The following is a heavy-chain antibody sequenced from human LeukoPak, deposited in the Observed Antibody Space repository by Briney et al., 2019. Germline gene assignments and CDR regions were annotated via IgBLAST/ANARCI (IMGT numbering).Heavy chain of an antibody. J-gene: IGHJ3*02. CDR3: ARAELRPPHDAFDI. V-gene: IGHV4-34*01. CDR1: GGSFSGYY. Sequence: SETLSLTCAVYGGSFSGYYWSWIRQPPGKGLEWIGEINHSGSTNYNPSLKSRVTISVDASKNQFSLKLSSVTAADTAVYYCARAELRPPHDAFDIWGQGTMVTVSS. CDR2: INHSGST. D-gene: IGHD2-15*01.